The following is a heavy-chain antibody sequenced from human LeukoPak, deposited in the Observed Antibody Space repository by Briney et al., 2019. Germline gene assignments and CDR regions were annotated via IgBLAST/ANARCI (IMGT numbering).Heavy chain of an antibody. CDR2: IKQDGSEK. D-gene: IGHD6-13*01. CDR1: GFTFSSNW. J-gene: IGHJ6*02. Sequence: GGSLGLSCAASGFTFSSNWMSWVRQAPGKGLEWVANIKQDGSEKYYVDSVRGRFTIPRDNAKNSLYLQMNSLRAEDTAVYYCARKAGYSSSWAYGMDVWGQGTTVTVSS. CDR3: ARKAGYSSSWAYGMDV. V-gene: IGHV3-7*02.